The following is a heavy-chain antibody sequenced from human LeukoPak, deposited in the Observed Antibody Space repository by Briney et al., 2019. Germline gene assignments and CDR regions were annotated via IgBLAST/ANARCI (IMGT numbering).Heavy chain of an antibody. CDR2: ISSTSSYI. CDR1: KFTFSSYS. V-gene: IGHV3-21*01. CDR3: ARDLSELPKWEYYFDY. J-gene: IGHJ4*02. D-gene: IGHD1-26*01. Sequence: PGGSLRLSCAAAKFTFSSYSMNWVRQAPGKGLEWVSSISSTSSYIYYADSVRGRFTISRDNAKNSLYLQMSSLRAEDTAVYYCARDLSELPKWEYYFDYWGQGTLVTVSS.